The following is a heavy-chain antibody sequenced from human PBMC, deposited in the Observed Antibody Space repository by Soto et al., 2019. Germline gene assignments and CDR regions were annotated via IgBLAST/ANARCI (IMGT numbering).Heavy chain of an antibody. V-gene: IGHV3-21*01. D-gene: IGHD3-10*01. Sequence: LSLTCAASGFTFSSYSMNWVRQAPGKGLEWVSSISSSSSYIYYADSVKGRFTISRDNAKNSLYLQMNSLRAEDTAVYYCARDAPPLYGSGSYYPTYFDYWGQGTLVTVSS. CDR2: ISSSSSYI. CDR1: GFTFSSYS. CDR3: ARDAPPLYGSGSYYPTYFDY. J-gene: IGHJ4*02.